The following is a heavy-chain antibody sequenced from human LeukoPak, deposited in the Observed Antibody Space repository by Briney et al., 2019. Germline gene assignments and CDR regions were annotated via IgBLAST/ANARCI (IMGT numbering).Heavy chain of an antibody. D-gene: IGHD3-3*01. J-gene: IGHJ5*02. V-gene: IGHV4-4*09. CDR3: ATSYDAKTAPYDL. CDR2: IYTSGST. CDR1: GGSITSYC. Sequence: SETLSLTCTVSGGSITSYCWSWVRQPPGKGLEWIGYIYTSGSTDYNPSLRSRVTMSVDTSKNQLSLELRLLTAADTAVYYCATSYDAKTAPYDLWGQGTLVTVSS.